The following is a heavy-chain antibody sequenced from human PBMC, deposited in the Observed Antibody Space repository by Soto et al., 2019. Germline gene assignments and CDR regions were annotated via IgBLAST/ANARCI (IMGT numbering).Heavy chain of an antibody. Sequence: GGSLRLSCAASGFTFRSYAMHGCRQAPGKGLKYVSAISSNGGSTYYANSLKGRFTISRDNSKNTLYLQMGSLRAEDMALYYCGRQSYSPYFLDYRGQGTLVTVSS. V-gene: IGHV3-64*01. J-gene: IGHJ4*02. CDR2: ISSNGGST. CDR1: GFTFRSYA. D-gene: IGHD6-13*01. CDR3: GRQSYSPYFLDY.